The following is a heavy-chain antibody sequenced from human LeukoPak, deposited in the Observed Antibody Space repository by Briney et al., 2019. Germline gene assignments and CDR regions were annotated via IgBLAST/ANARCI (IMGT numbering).Heavy chain of an antibody. Sequence: GGSLRLSCAASGFSFSNYAMSWVRQAPGKGLEWVSGISGSGGSTYYADSVKGRFTISRDNSKNTLYLQMNSLRAEDTAVYYCAKDLRSYGQTYYFDYWGQGTLVTVSS. CDR2: ISGSGGST. D-gene: IGHD5-18*01. CDR1: GFSFSNYA. CDR3: AKDLRSYGQTYYFDY. J-gene: IGHJ4*02. V-gene: IGHV3-23*01.